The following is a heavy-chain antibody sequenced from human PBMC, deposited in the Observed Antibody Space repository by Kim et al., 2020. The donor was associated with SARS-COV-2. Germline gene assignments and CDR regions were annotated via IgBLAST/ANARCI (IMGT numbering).Heavy chain of an antibody. J-gene: IGHJ4*02. V-gene: IGHV3-30*18. D-gene: IGHD3-22*01. CDR1: GFTFSSYG. Sequence: GGSLRLSCAASGFTFSSYGMHWVRQAPGKGLEWVAVISYDGSNKYYADSVKGRFTISRDNSKNTLYLQMNSLRAEDTAVYHCAKDRNYDSSGAFDYWGQG. CDR3: AKDRNYDSSGAFDY. CDR2: ISYDGSNK.